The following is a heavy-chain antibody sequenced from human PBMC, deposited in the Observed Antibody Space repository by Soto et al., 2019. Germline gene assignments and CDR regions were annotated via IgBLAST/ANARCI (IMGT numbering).Heavy chain of an antibody. D-gene: IGHD3-16*01. J-gene: IGHJ4*02. CDR1: GVSSTSFY. Sequence: SETLSLTCTVSGVSSTSFYWSWIRQSPGKGLEWIGYIFDNGDVKYDPSLMSRLTMSIDMSKNEFSLRLKSVTAADTAMYYCARGWGSKWYYFDSWGEGTLVTVSS. CDR3: ARGWGSKWYYFDS. CDR2: IFDNGDV. V-gene: IGHV4-59*01.